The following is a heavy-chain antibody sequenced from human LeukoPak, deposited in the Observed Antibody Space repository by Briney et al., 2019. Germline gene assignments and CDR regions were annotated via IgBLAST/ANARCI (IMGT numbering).Heavy chain of an antibody. CDR3: ARAGSSGWYSDY. D-gene: IGHD6-19*01. J-gene: IGHJ4*02. Sequence: ASVKVSCKASGYTFTIYYIHWVRQAPGQGLEWMGVINPSDGYTNYAQKFQGRVTMTRDTMTRDTSTTTVYMELSSLRSEDTAVYHCARAGSSGWYSDYWGQGTLVTVSS. V-gene: IGHV1-46*01. CDR1: GYTFTIYY. CDR2: INPSDGYT.